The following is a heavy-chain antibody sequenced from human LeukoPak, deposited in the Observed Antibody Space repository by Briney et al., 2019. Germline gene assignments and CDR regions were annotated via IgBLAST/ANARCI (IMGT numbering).Heavy chain of an antibody. CDR1: EFTFSMYG. V-gene: IGHV3-21*01. D-gene: IGHD6-13*01. Sequence: GGSLRLSCAASEFTFSMYGMNWVRQAPGKGLEWVSSISGSHTYIAYADSVKGRFTISRDNAKNSLYLQMNSLKVEDTAVYYCATPAAGPGAEYSLYWGQGTPVIVSS. J-gene: IGHJ1*01. CDR2: ISGSHTYI. CDR3: ATPAAGPGAEYSLY.